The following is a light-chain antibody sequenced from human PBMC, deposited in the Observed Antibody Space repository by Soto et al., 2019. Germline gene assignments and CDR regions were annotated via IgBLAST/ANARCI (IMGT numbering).Light chain of an antibody. V-gene: IGKV3D-15*01. CDR2: GVS. J-gene: IGKJ4*01. Sequence: EIVLTQAPTTLSVSPGERATLSCRASQTVSSNLAWYQQKPGQPPRLLMSGVSTRATGIPARFSGSGSGTEFNLTISILQSEDFAVYYCQQYNDWPPEVTFGGGTKVEIK. CDR1: QTVSSN. CDR3: QQYNDWPPEVT.